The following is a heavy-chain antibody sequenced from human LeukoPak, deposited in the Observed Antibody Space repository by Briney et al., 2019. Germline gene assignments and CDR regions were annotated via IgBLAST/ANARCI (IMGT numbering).Heavy chain of an antibody. V-gene: IGHV3-30*04. D-gene: IGHD2-8*01. CDR2: ISYDGSNK. Sequence: GGSLRLSCAASGFTFSSYAMHWVRQAPGKGLEWVAVISYDGSNKYYADSVKGRFTISRDNSKNTLYLQMNSLRAEDTAVYYCARKYCTNGVCYRWSGVGSGFDYWGQGTLVTVSS. CDR3: ARKYCTNGVCYRWSGVGSGFDY. CDR1: GFTFSSYA. J-gene: IGHJ4*02.